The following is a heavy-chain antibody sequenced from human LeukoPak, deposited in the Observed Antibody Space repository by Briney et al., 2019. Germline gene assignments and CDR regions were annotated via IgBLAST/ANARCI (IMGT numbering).Heavy chain of an antibody. V-gene: IGHV3-23*01. CDR3: AKDRPNYYGSNGHYYRRDGDY. J-gene: IGHJ4*02. D-gene: IGHD3-22*01. Sequence: SGGSLRLSCAASGFTFSIYAMSWVRQAPGKGLQWLSSITSSGDGTYYADSVKGRFTISRDNSENMLYLQMNSLRVEDTAVYFCAKDRPNYYGSNGHYYRRDGDYWGQGTLVTVSS. CDR2: ITSSGDGT. CDR1: GFTFSIYA.